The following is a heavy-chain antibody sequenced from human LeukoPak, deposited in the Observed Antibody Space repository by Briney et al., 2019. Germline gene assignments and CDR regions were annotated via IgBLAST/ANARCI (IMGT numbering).Heavy chain of an antibody. CDR3: AKEYSSGWFDEGPTDY. Sequence: PGASLRLSCAASGFTFSSCAMSWVRQAPGKGLEWVSAISGSGGSTYYADSVKGRFTISRDNSKNTLYLQMNSLRAEDTAVYYCAKEYSSGWFDEGPTDYWGQGTLVTVSS. D-gene: IGHD6-19*01. J-gene: IGHJ4*02. CDR2: ISGSGGST. CDR1: GFTFSSCA. V-gene: IGHV3-23*01.